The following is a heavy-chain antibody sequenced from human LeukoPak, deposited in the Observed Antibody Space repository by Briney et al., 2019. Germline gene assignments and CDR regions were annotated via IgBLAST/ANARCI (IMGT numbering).Heavy chain of an antibody. J-gene: IGHJ3*02. CDR2: IYYTGST. Sequence: SETLSLTCTVSGGSISSYYWSWIRQPPGKGLEWIGYIYYTGSTNYSPSLKSRVTISLDTSKNHFSLKLNSVTAADTAVYYCARKLGYYYDSSGSIDAFDIWGQGTMVTVSS. CDR3: ARKLGYYYDSSGSIDAFDI. V-gene: IGHV4-59*01. CDR1: GGSISSYY. D-gene: IGHD3-22*01.